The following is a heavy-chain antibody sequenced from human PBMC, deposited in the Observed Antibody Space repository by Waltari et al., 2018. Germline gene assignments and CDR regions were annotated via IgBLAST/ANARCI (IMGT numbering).Heavy chain of an antibody. CDR1: GGSISSGDYY. D-gene: IGHD3-10*01. CDR3: ARVDGSGSYTIYWYFDL. J-gene: IGHJ2*01. V-gene: IGHV4-30-4*08. Sequence: QVQLQESGPGLVKPSQTLSLTCTVSGGSISSGDYYWSWLRQPPGKGLEWIGYIYYSGSTYYNPSLKSRVTISVDTSKNQFSLKLSSVTAADTAVYYCARVDGSGSYTIYWYFDLWGRGTLVTVSS. CDR2: IYYSGST.